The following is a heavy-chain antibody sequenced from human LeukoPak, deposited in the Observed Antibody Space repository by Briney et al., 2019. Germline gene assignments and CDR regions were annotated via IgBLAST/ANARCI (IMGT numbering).Heavy chain of an antibody. J-gene: IGHJ4*02. CDR3: ARATYGSYLDY. D-gene: IGHD6-19*01. Sequence: ASVKVSCKTSGYTFTDYYIHWVRQAPGQGLQWVGWINPNSGGTNFAQKFQGRVTMTSDTSITTAYMELSSLRSDDTAVYYCARATYGSYLDYWGQGTLVTVSS. CDR1: GYTFTDYY. V-gene: IGHV1-2*02. CDR2: INPNSGGT.